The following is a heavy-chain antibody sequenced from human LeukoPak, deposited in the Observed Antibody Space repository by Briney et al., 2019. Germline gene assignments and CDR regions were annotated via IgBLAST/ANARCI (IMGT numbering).Heavy chain of an antibody. CDR3: TTEDYGDYVPDY. Sequence: GGSLRLSCAASGFTFSKAWMSWVRQAPGKGLEWVGQIKSKTDGGTTDYAAPVKGRFTISRDDSKNSLYLLMDSLKTEDTAVYYCTTEDYGDYVPDYWGQGTLVTVSS. CDR2: IKSKTDGGTT. D-gene: IGHD4-17*01. J-gene: IGHJ4*02. V-gene: IGHV3-15*01. CDR1: GFTFSKAW.